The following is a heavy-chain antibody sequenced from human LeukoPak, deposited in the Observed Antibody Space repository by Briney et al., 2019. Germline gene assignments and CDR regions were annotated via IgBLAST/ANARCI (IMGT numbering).Heavy chain of an antibody. J-gene: IGHJ4*02. CDR2: ISAYNGNT. CDR3: ARDHYYDSSGYTRSADY. CDR1: GYTFTSYC. V-gene: IGHV1-18*01. Sequence: ASVKVSCKASGYTFTSYCISWVRQAPGQGLEWMGWISAYNGNTNYAQKLQGRVTMTTDTSTSTAYMELRSLRSDDTAVYYCARDHYYDSSGYTRSADYWGQGTLVTVSS. D-gene: IGHD3-22*01.